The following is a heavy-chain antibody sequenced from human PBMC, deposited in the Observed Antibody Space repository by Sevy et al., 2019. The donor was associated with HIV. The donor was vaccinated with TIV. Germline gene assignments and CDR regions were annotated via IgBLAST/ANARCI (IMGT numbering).Heavy chain of an antibody. CDR3: ASLSGYYYDSSRYYNTDAFDI. D-gene: IGHD3-22*01. J-gene: IGHJ3*02. CDR1: GYTFTDYF. CDR2: INPNSGGT. V-gene: IGHV1-2*02. Sequence: ASVKVSCKASGYTFTDYFMHWVRQAPGQGLEWMGWINPNSGGTNCAQRFRGRVTMTRDTSISTAYMELSRLRSDDTAVYYCASLSGYYYDSSRYYNTDAFDIWGQGTMVTVSS.